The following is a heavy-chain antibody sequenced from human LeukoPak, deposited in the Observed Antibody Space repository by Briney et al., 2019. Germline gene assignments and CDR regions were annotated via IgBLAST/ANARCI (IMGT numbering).Heavy chain of an antibody. J-gene: IGHJ3*01. CDR3: ARIRLPDHLGYTFGSGTFDV. V-gene: IGHV2-70*01. D-gene: IGHD3-10*01. CDR1: GFSLSSRGMC. Sequence: SGPTLVNPTQTLTLTCSFSGFSLSSRGMCVSWIRQPPGKALEWLALINWDDERYYSTSLKTRLSISKDTSKNQVVLTMTNVDPVDTATYYCARIRLPDHLGYTFGSGTFDVWGQGTMVTVSS. CDR2: INWDDER.